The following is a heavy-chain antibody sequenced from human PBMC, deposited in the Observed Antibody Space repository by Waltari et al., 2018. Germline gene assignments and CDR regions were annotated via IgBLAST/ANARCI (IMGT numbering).Heavy chain of an antibody. J-gene: IGHJ4*02. D-gene: IGHD6-6*01. CDR3: ARGEYSLTY. CDR2: IRSSSDTI. CDR1: GFTFSSYS. V-gene: IGHV3-48*04. Sequence: EVQLVESGGGLVQPGGSLRLSCAASGFTFSSYSMNWVRQAPGKGLEWISYIRSSSDTIYYADSGKGRFTISRDNAKNSLYLQMNSLRVEDTAVYYCARGEYSLTYWGQGTLVTVPS.